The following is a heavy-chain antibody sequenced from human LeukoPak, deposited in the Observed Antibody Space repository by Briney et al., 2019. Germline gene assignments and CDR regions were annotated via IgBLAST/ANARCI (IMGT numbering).Heavy chain of an antibody. D-gene: IGHD3-10*01. CDR3: ARDRSQGRYFDY. CDR2: INPNSGDT. V-gene: IGHV1-2*02. J-gene: IGHJ4*02. CDR1: GYTFTGYY. Sequence: ASVKVSCKASGYTFTGYYMHWVRQAPGQGLEWMGWINPNSGDTNYAQKFQGRVTMTRDTSISTAYMDLSRLTSDDTAVYYCARDRSQGRYFDYWGQGTLVTVSS.